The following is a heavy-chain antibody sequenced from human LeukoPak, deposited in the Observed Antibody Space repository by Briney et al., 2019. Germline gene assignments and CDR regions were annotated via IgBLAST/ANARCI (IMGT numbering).Heavy chain of an antibody. V-gene: IGHV3-30*04. CDR3: ARDARYYYDSSGYYYY. CDR1: GFTFSSYA. CDR2: ISSDGSNK. D-gene: IGHD3-22*01. Sequence: GGSLRLSCAASGFTFSSYALHWVRQAPGKGLEWVAVISSDGSNKYYADSVKGRFTISRDNSKNTLYLQMNSLRAEDTAVYYCARDARYYYDSSGYYYYWGQGTLVTVSS. J-gene: IGHJ4*02.